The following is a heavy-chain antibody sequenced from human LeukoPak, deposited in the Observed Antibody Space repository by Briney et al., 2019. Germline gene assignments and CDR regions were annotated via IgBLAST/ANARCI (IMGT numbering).Heavy chain of an antibody. J-gene: IGHJ4*02. CDR1: GFTFSSYA. CDR3: ARVGYYYDSSGYAREFDY. Sequence: PGGSLRLSCAASGFTFSSYAMHWVRQAPGKGLEWVAVISYDGSNKYYADSVKGRFTISRDNSKNTLYLQMNSLRAEDTAVYYCARVGYYYDSSGYAREFDYWGQGTLVTVSS. V-gene: IGHV3-30*04. D-gene: IGHD3-22*01. CDR2: ISYDGSNK.